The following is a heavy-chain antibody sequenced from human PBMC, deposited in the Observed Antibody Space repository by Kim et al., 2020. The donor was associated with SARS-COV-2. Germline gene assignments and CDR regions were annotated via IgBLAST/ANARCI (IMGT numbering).Heavy chain of an antibody. Sequence: GGSLRLSCAASGFMFSNYAMSWVRQAPGKGLEWVSALRYSGGRTYYADSVRGRFTISRDNSKNTLYLQMSSLRAEDTAIYYCAKAAYCSSTSCYTFFDHWGQGTLVTVSS. D-gene: IGHD2-2*02. CDR1: GFMFSNYA. CDR3: AKAAYCSSTSCYTFFDH. V-gene: IGHV3-23*01. J-gene: IGHJ4*02. CDR2: LRYSGGRT.